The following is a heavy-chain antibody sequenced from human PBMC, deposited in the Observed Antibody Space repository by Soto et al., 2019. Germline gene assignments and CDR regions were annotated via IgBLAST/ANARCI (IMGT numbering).Heavy chain of an antibody. V-gene: IGHV4-59*08. CDR1: GGSIRSYY. Sequence: QVQLQESGPGLVKPSETLSLTCTVSGGSIRSYYWSWIRQPPGKGLEWIGSIYYSGSTNYKPSLKLRVTISVDTSKNQFPLKLTSVTAADTAVYYCAIQGGWFDPWGQGTLVTVSS. CDR3: AIQGGWFDP. J-gene: IGHJ5*02. D-gene: IGHD1-26*01. CDR2: IYYSGST.